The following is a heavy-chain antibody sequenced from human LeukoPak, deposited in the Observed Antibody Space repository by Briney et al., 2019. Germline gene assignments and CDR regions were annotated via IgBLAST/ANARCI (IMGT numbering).Heavy chain of an antibody. CDR1: GFTFSSYW. CDR2: MKQDGSEK. V-gene: IGHV3-7*01. Sequence: AGGSLRLSCSASGFTFSSYWMSWVRQAPGKGLEWVANMKQDGSEKYYVDSVKGRFTISRDNAEKSLYLQMNSLRVEDTAVYYCARDDGMRTVDYWGQGTLVTVSS. CDR3: ARDDGMRTVDY. J-gene: IGHJ4*02. D-gene: IGHD1-14*01.